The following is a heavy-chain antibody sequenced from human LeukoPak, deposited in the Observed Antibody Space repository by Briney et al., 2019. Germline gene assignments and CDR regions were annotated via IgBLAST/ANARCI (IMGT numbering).Heavy chain of an antibody. CDR1: GGSISSSSYY. Sequence: SETLSHTCTVSGGSISSSSYYWGWIRQPPGKGLEWIGSIYYSGSTNYNPSLKSRVTTSVDTSKNQFFLKLSSVTAADTAVYYCARHKPGTYYYGMDVWGQGTTVTVSS. V-gene: IGHV4-39*01. J-gene: IGHJ6*02. D-gene: IGHD3-16*01. CDR3: ARHKPGTYYYGMDV. CDR2: IYYSGST.